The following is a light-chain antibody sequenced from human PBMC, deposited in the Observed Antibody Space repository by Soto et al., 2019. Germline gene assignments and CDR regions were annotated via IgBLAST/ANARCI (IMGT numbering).Light chain of an antibody. CDR2: AAS. CDR1: QGIRHY. V-gene: IGKV1-6*01. J-gene: IGKJ4*01. CDR3: LQEYNYPLT. Sequence: AIQMTQSPSSLSASVGDRVTITCRASQGIRHYLGWYQQKPGKAPKLLIYAASSLQSGVPSRFSGSGSGTDFTLTISSLQPEDLESYYCLQEYNYPLTSGGGTNVEIK.